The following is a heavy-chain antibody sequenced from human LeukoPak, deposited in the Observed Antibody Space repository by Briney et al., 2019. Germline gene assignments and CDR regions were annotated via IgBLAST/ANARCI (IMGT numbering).Heavy chain of an antibody. CDR2: ISSSGSTI. Sequence: GGSLRLSCAASGFTFSDYYMSWIRQAPGKGLEWVSYISSSGSTIYYADSVKGRFTISRDNARNSLYLQMNSLRAEDTAVYYCARDSIAAADPYYFDYWGQGTLVTVSS. J-gene: IGHJ4*02. V-gene: IGHV3-11*04. CDR3: ARDSIAAADPYYFDY. D-gene: IGHD6-13*01. CDR1: GFTFSDYY.